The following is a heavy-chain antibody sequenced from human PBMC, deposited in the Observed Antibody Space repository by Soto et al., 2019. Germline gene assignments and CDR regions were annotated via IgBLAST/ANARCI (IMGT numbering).Heavy chain of an antibody. CDR2: ISYDGSNK. CDR3: ARDLYDSSGYPDY. D-gene: IGHD3-22*01. Sequence: QVQLVESGGGVVQPGRSLRLSCAASGFTFSSYAMHWVRQAPGKGLEWVAVISYDGSNKYYADSEKGRFTISRDNSKNTLYLQMNSLRAEDTAVYYCARDLYDSSGYPDYWGQGTLVTVSS. V-gene: IGHV3-30-3*01. J-gene: IGHJ4*02. CDR1: GFTFSSYA.